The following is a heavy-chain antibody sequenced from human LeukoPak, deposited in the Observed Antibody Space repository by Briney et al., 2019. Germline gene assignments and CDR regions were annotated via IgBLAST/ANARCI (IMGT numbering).Heavy chain of an antibody. CDR2: TNGATGNT. CDR1: GYTFTNYA. CDR3: ARSPGGNARTWLDY. D-gene: IGHD4-23*01. V-gene: IGHV1-3*02. Sequence: ASVKVSCKASGYTFTNYALHWVRQAPGQSLEWMGWTNGATGNTRFSQDFQGRLTITIDTSASPGYVELSGLRSEDTAVYYCARSPGGNARTWLDYWGHGTLVTVSS. J-gene: IGHJ4*01.